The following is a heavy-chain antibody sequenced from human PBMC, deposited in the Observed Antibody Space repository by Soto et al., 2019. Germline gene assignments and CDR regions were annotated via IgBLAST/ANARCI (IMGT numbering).Heavy chain of an antibody. CDR3: ARGPDPYYFDY. J-gene: IGHJ4*02. Sequence: ASVKGPCKASGYTFTSYAMHWVRQAPGQRLEWMGWINAGNGNTKYSQKFQGRVTITRDTSASTAYMELSSLRSEDTAVYYCARGPDPYYFDYWGQGTLVTVSS. CDR1: GYTFTSYA. V-gene: IGHV1-3*01. CDR2: INAGNGNT.